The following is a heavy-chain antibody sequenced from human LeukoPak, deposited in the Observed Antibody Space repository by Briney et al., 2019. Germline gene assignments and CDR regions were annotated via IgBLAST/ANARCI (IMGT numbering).Heavy chain of an antibody. CDR3: ARGDGKGSPYFDY. Sequence: PGGSLRLSCAASGFIFSSYSMNWVRQAPGKGLEWVSSISSSSSYIYYADSVKGRFTISRDNAKNSLYLQMNSLRAEDTAVYYCARGDGKGSPYFDYWGQGTLVTVSS. CDR1: GFIFSSYS. CDR2: ISSSSSYI. V-gene: IGHV3-21*01. D-gene: IGHD2-15*01. J-gene: IGHJ4*02.